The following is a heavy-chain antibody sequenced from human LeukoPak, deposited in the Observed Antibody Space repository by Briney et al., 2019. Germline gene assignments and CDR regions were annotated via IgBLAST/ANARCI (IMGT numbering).Heavy chain of an antibody. CDR2: IYLDGRT. D-gene: IGHD1-26*01. CDR3: VRLGGSYVRQGYYFYYMDV. Sequence: SETLSLTCTVSGGSLTDSSFFWGWIRQSPGAGLEWIGKIYLDGRTNCDPSPRNRVTISVDTSKNQFSLRLTSVTAADRAVYYCVRLGGSYVRQGYYFYYMDVWGKGTTVTVSS. J-gene: IGHJ6*03. CDR1: GGSLTDSSFF. V-gene: IGHV4-39*01.